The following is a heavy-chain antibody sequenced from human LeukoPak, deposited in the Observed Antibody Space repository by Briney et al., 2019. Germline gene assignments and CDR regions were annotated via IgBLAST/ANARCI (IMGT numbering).Heavy chain of an antibody. Sequence: TGGSLRLSCAASGFTFSSYWMHWVHQAPGKGLVWVSRINSDGSSTSYADSVKGRFTISRDNAKNTLYLQMNSLRAEDTAVYYCARVGDSSSWYLLDYWGQGTLVTVSS. D-gene: IGHD6-13*01. CDR2: INSDGSST. CDR3: ARVGDSSSWYLLDY. V-gene: IGHV3-74*01. J-gene: IGHJ4*02. CDR1: GFTFSSYW.